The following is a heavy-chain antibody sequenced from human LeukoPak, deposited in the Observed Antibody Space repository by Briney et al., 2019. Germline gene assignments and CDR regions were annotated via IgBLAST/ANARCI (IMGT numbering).Heavy chain of an antibody. V-gene: IGHV3-74*01. CDR3: ARDPGAYFDY. D-gene: IGHD3-16*01. CDR1: GFTFSKYW. Sequence: GGSLRLSCAASGFTFSKYWMHWVRQAPGKGLVWVSHINTDGSSTNYADSVKGRFTISRDNAKNTLYLQMNSLRAEDTAVYYCARDPGAYFDYWGQGTLVTVSS. CDR2: INTDGSST. J-gene: IGHJ4*02.